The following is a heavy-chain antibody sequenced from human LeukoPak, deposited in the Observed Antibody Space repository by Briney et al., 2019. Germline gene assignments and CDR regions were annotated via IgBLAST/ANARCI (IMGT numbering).Heavy chain of an antibody. CDR1: GYTFTSYY. CDR2: INPSGGST. J-gene: IGHJ4*02. V-gene: IGHV1-46*01. D-gene: IGHD2-2*01. Sequence: ASVKVSCKASGYTFTSYYMHWVRQAPGQGLEWMGIINPSGGSTSYAQKFQGRVTMTRDTSTSTVYMELSSLRSEDTAVYYCARDPRPHCSSTSCYPFDYWGQGTLVTVSS. CDR3: ARDPRPHCSSTSCYPFDY.